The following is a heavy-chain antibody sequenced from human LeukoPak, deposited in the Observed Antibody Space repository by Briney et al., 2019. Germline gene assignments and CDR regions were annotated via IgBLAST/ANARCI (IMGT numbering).Heavy chain of an antibody. CDR3: ARGRSITLLRGVAMSDGFDI. J-gene: IGHJ3*02. V-gene: IGHV3-21*01. D-gene: IGHD3-10*01. CDR2: IDTSGTYI. Sequence: GGSLRLSRAASGFTFSTYSMNWVRQAPGKGLEWVSFIDTSGTYIYYGESMKGRFTTSRDNAKNSLYLQMNGLRAEDTAVYYCARGRSITLLRGVAMSDGFDIWGQGTMVAVSS. CDR1: GFTFSTYS.